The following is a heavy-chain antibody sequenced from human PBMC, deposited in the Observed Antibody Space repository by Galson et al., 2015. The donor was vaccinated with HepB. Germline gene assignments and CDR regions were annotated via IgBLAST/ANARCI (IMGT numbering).Heavy chain of an antibody. Sequence: ETLSLACTVSGGSISSSSYYWGWIRQPPGKGLEWIGTIFYSGDTYYNPSLQSRLTISVDTSKNQFSLKLSSVTAADTAVYYCDRPLTANTNWFDPWGQGTLVIVSS. J-gene: IGHJ5*02. CDR1: GGSISSSSYY. D-gene: IGHD7-27*01. CDR2: IFYSGDT. V-gene: IGHV4-39*01. CDR3: DRPLTANTNWFDP.